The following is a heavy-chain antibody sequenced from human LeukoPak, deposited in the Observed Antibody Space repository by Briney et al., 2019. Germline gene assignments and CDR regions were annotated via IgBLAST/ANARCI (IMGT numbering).Heavy chain of an antibody. J-gene: IGHJ4*02. CDR1: GGSISSYY. Sequence: SETLSLTCTVSGGSISSYYWSWIRQPPGKGLEWIGYIYYSGSTNYNPSLKSRVTISVDTSKNQFPLKLSSVTAADTAVYYCARGFYYYDSSVGYWGQGTLVTVSS. CDR2: IYYSGST. V-gene: IGHV4-59*01. CDR3: ARGFYYYDSSVGY. D-gene: IGHD3-22*01.